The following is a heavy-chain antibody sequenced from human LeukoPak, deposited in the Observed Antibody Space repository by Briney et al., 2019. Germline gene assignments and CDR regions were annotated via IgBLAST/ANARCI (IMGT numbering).Heavy chain of an antibody. CDR3: ASSDCSSTSCYPGYYYYYYMDV. J-gene: IGHJ6*03. CDR1: GYTFTGYY. Sequence: ASVKVSCKASGYTFTGYYMHWVRQAPGQGLEWMGWINPNSGGTNYAQKFKGRVTMTRDTSISTAYMELSRLRSDDTAVYYCASSDCSSTSCYPGYYYYYYMDVWGKGTTVTVSS. CDR2: INPNSGGT. V-gene: IGHV1-2*02. D-gene: IGHD2-2*01.